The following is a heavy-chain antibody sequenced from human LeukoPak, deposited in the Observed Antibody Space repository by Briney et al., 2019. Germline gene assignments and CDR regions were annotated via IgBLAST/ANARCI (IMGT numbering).Heavy chain of an antibody. CDR2: IRYDGNNK. V-gene: IGHV3-30*02. D-gene: IGHD1-20*01. CDR1: GFTFSTYG. J-gene: IGHJ4*02. CDR3: ARRHNSDDY. Sequence: GGSLRLSCAASGFTFSTYGMHWVRQAPGKGLEWVSFIRYDGNNKYYGDSVKGRFTISRDNSKNTLYLQMNSLRAEDTAVYYCARRHNSDDYWGQGTLVTVSS.